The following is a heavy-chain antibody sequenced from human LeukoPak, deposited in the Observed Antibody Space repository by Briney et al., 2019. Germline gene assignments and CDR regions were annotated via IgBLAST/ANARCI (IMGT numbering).Heavy chain of an antibody. CDR1: GYTFTSYG. CDR2: ISAYNGNT. D-gene: IGHD6-6*01. V-gene: IGHV1-18*01. J-gene: IGHJ6*03. Sequence: GASVKVSCKASGYTFTSYGISWVRQAPGQGLEWMGWISAYNGNTNYAQKLQGRATMTTDTSTSTAYMELRSLRSDDTAVYYCARVIAARAGSYYYYYYMDVWGKGTTVTVSS. CDR3: ARVIAARAGSYYYYYYMDV.